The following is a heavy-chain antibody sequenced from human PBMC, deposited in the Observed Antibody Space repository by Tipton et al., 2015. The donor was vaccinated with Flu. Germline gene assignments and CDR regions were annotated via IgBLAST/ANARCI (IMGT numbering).Heavy chain of an antibody. CDR3: AREEKPYGMDV. CDR1: GGSISSYY. CDR2: IYYSGST. Sequence: TLSLTCTVSGGSISSYYWSWIRQPPGKGLEWIGHIYYSGSTNYNPSLKSRVTISVDTSKNQFSLKLSSVTAADTAVYYCAREEKPYGMDVWGQGTTVTVSS. V-gene: IGHV4-59*01. J-gene: IGHJ6*02.